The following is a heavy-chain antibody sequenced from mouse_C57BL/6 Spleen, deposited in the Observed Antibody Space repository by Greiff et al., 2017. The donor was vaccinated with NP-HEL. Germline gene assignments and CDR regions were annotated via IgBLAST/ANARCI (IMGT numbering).Heavy chain of an antibody. V-gene: IGHV1-54*01. J-gene: IGHJ2*01. CDR2: INPGSGGT. D-gene: IGHD1-1*01. CDR3: ARENFYYGSSYGDFDY. CDR1: GYAFTNYL. Sequence: VNLVESGAELVRPGTSVKVSCKASGYAFTNYLIEWVKQRPGQGLEWIGVINPGSGGTNYNEKFKGKATLTADKSSSTAYMQLSSLTSEDSAVYFCARENFYYGSSYGDFDYWGQGTTLTVSS.